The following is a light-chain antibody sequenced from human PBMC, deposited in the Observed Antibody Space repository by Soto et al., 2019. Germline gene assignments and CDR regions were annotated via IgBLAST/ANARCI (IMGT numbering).Light chain of an antibody. V-gene: IGLV1-51*02. J-gene: IGLJ1*01. CDR2: ENN. CDR1: SSNLGNNF. CDR3: GTWDSSLRGYV. Sequence: QSVLTQPPSVSAAPGQKVTISCSGSSSNLGNNFVSWYQHLPGTAPKLLIYENNKRPSGIPDRFSGSKSGTSASLGITGLQTGDEADYYCGTWDSSLRGYVFATGTQLTVL.